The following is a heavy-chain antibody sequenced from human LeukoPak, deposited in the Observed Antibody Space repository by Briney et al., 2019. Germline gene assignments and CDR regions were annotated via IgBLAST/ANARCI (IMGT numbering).Heavy chain of an antibody. CDR2: INHSGST. CDR3: ARWIGDSGSHTEDY. D-gene: IGHD1-26*01. Sequence: NPSQTLSLTCTVSGGSISSGGYYWSWIRQPPGKGLEWIGEINHSGSTNYNPSLKSRVTISVDTSKNQFSLKLSSVTAADTAVYYCARWIGDSGSHTEDYWGQGTLVTVSS. CDR1: GGSISSGGYY. V-gene: IGHV4-30-2*01. J-gene: IGHJ4*02.